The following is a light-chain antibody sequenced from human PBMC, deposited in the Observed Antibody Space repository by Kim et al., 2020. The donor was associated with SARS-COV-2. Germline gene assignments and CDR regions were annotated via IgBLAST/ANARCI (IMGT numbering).Light chain of an antibody. Sequence: DIQMTQSPSSLSASVGDRVTITCRASQSINNFLHWYQQKPGKAPKVLISRASNLRSGVPSRFSGGGYGTDFTLTISSVQPEDFATYYCQQASDTPLTFGGGTKVDIK. CDR3: QQASDTPLT. CDR1: QSINNF. J-gene: IGKJ4*01. CDR2: RAS. V-gene: IGKV1-39*01.